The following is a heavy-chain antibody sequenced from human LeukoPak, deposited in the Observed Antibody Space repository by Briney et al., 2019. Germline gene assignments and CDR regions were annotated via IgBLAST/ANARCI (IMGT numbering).Heavy chain of an antibody. Sequence: SETLSLTCTVSGGSISSYYWSWIRQPPGKGLEWIGYIYYSGSTNYNPSLKSRVTISVDTSKNQFSLKLSSVTAADTAVYYCARVVPETGTTYSSSWYGMDVWGQGTTVTVSS. D-gene: IGHD6-13*01. J-gene: IGHJ6*02. V-gene: IGHV4-59*12. CDR3: ARVVPETGTTYSSSWYGMDV. CDR1: GGSISSYY. CDR2: IYYSGST.